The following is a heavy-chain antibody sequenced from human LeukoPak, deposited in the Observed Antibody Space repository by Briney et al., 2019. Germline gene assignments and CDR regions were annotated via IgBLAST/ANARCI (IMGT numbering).Heavy chain of an antibody. D-gene: IGHD1-26*01. Sequence: SETLSLTCTVSGGSISSYYWSWIRQPAGKGLEWIGRIYTSGSTNYNPSLKSRVTMSVDTSKNQFSLKLSSVTAADTAVYYCARLRIVGALYYYYYMDVWGKGTTVTVSS. J-gene: IGHJ6*03. CDR1: GGSISSYY. CDR3: ARLRIVGALYYYYYMDV. CDR2: IYTSGST. V-gene: IGHV4-4*07.